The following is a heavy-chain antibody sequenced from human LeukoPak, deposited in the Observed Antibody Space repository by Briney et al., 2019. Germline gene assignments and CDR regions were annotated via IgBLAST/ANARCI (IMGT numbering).Heavy chain of an antibody. J-gene: IGHJ3*02. D-gene: IGHD4/OR15-4a*01. Sequence: PSETLSLTCTVSGGSISSYYWSWIRQPAGKGLEWLGRIYFTGGTNHTPSLKSRVTMSVDTSKNQFSLKLTSVTAADTAVYYCARAKDNYRGNDAFDIWGQGTMVTVSS. CDR1: GGSISSYY. CDR2: IYFTGGT. V-gene: IGHV4-4*07. CDR3: ARAKDNYRGNDAFDI.